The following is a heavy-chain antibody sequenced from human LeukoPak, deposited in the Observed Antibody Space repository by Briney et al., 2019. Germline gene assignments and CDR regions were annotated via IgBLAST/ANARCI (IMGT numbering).Heavy chain of an antibody. V-gene: IGHV1-69*04. J-gene: IGHJ5*02. CDR1: GGTFSSYA. CDR3: ARGPVYPTGWFDP. CDR2: IIPILGIA. Sequence: ASLKVSCKASGGTFSSYAISWVRQAPGQGLEWMGRIIPILGIANYAQKLQGRVTMTTDTSTSTAYMELRSLRSDDTAVYYCARGPVYPTGWFDPWGQGTLVTVSS. D-gene: IGHD2-2*02.